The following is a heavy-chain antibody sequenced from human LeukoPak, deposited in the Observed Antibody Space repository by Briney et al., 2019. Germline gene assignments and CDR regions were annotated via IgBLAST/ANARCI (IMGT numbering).Heavy chain of an antibody. CDR1: GFTFSSYG. Sequence: GGSLRLSCAASGFTFSSYGMHWVRQDPGKGLEWVAVIWYDGSNKYYADSVKGRFTISRDNSKNTLYLQMNSLRAEDTAVYYCARESAVAGRGAFDIWGQGTMVTVSS. CDR3: ARESAVAGRGAFDI. J-gene: IGHJ3*02. V-gene: IGHV3-33*01. D-gene: IGHD6-19*01. CDR2: IWYDGSNK.